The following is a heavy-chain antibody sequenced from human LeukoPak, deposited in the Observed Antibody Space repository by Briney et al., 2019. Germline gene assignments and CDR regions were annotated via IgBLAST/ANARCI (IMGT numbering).Heavy chain of an antibody. CDR2: ISWNSGSI. J-gene: IGHJ3*02. CDR1: GFTFDDYA. D-gene: IGHD3-10*01. V-gene: IGHV3-9*01. CDR3: ARDRLLWFGEGGDDAFDI. Sequence: GRSLRLSCAASGFTFDDYAMHWVRQAPGKGLEWVSGISWNSGSIGYADSVKGRFTISRDNAKNSLYLQMNSLRAEDTAVYYCARDRLLWFGEGGDDAFDIWGQGTMVTVSS.